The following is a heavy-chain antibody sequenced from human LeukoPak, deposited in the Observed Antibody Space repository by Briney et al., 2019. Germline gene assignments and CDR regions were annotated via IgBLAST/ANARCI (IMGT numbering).Heavy chain of an antibody. V-gene: IGHV3-23*01. Sequence: GWSLRLSCAASGFTFSSYAMSWDRQAPGKGLEWVSAISGSGGSTYYADSVKGRFTISRDNSKNTLYLQMNSLRAEDTAVYYCAKRRGYCSGGSCFPTSYYFDYWGQGTLVTVSS. CDR3: AKRRGYCSGGSCFPTSYYFDY. CDR1: GFTFSSYA. D-gene: IGHD2-15*01. J-gene: IGHJ4*02. CDR2: ISGSGGST.